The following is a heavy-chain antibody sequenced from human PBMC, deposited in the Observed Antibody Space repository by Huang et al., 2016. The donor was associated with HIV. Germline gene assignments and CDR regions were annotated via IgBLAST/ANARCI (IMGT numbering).Heavy chain of an antibody. J-gene: IGHJ4*02. CDR1: GFTFSNAL. CDR2: IKSKTDGGTT. V-gene: IGHV3-15*01. D-gene: IGHD6-19*01. Sequence: EVQLVESGGGLVKPGGSLRLSCAASGFTFSNALMGWVRQAAGKGLEWVGRIKSKTDGGTTDYAAPVKGRFTISRDDSKNTLYLQMNSLKTEDTAVYYCTTDWIEFDWVAVVGYFDYWGQGTLVTVSS. CDR3: TTDWIEFDWVAVVGYFDY.